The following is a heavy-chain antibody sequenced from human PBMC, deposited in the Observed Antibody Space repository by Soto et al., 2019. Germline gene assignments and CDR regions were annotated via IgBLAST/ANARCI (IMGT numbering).Heavy chain of an antibody. CDR2: IYYSGST. CDR3: ARDRADYDFWSGPALDAFDI. J-gene: IGHJ3*02. V-gene: IGHV4-59*01. D-gene: IGHD3-3*01. Sequence: PSETLSLTCTVSGGSISSYYWSWIRQPPGKGLEWIGYIYYSGSTNYNLSLKSRVTISVDTSKNQFSLKLSSVTAADTAVYYCARDRADYDFWSGPALDAFDIWGQGTMVTVSS. CDR1: GGSISSYY.